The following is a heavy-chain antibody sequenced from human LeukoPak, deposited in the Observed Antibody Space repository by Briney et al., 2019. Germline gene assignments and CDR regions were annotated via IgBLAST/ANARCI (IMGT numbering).Heavy chain of an antibody. V-gene: IGHV3-48*03. CDR3: AKDPQQGYYGSGSYYQDY. CDR2: ISTSDSSI. CDR1: GXTFSSYE. D-gene: IGHD3-10*01. Sequence: GGSLRLSCAASGXTFSSYEMNWVRQAPGKGLEWVSYISTSDSSIYYADSVKGRFTISRDNAKNSLYLQMNSLRAEDTAVYYCAKDPQQGYYGSGSYYQDYWGQGTLVTVSS. J-gene: IGHJ4*02.